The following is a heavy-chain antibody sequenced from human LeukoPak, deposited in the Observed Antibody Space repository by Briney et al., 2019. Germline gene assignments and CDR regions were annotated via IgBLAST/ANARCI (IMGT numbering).Heavy chain of an antibody. J-gene: IGHJ5*02. CDR1: GFTFNIYE. CDR2: ISTSDSTI. V-gene: IGHV3-48*03. CDR3: ARGDWWATTIVDL. D-gene: IGHD1-26*01. Sequence: GGTLRLSCAASGFTFNIYEFNWVRQAPGKGLEWVSYISTSDSTIYYADPVKGRFTISRDNAKNSLYLQMNSLRLEDTAIYYCARGDWWATTIVDLWGQGTLVTVSS.